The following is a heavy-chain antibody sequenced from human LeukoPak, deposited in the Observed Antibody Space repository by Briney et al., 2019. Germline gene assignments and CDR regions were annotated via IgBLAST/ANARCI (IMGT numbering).Heavy chain of an antibody. CDR2: ISTSSSYI. D-gene: IGHD1-14*01. J-gene: IGHJ4*02. Sequence: GGSLRLSCAASGFTFSSYSMNWVRQAPGKGLEWVSSISTSSSYIYYADSVKGRFTISRDNAKNSLFLQMNSLRAEDTAVYYCARGTLNIPGEHGAFDYWGQGTLVTVSS. V-gene: IGHV3-21*01. CDR3: ARGTLNIPGEHGAFDY. CDR1: GFTFSSYS.